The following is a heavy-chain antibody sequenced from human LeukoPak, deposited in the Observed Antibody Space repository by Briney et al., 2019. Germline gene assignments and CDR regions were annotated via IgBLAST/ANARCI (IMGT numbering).Heavy chain of an antibody. CDR2: IYYSGST. J-gene: IGHJ3*02. V-gene: IGHV4-59*01. CDR3: AMSGSYYLDAFDI. CDR1: GGSISSYY. D-gene: IGHD1-26*01. Sequence: SETLSLTCTVSGGSISSYYWSWIRQPPGKGLEWIGYIYYSGSTNYNPSLKGRVTISVDTSKNQFSLKLSSVTAADTAVYYCAMSGSYYLDAFDIWGQGTMVTVSS.